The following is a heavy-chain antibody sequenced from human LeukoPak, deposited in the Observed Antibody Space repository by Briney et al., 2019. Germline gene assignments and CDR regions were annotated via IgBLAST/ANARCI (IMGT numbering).Heavy chain of an antibody. V-gene: IGHV3-30*02. CDR1: GFTVSSNY. CDR2: IPYDGSDK. Sequence: GGSLRLSCAASGFTVSSNYMSWVRQAPGKGLEWVAFIPYDGSDKFYADSVKGRFTISRDNSKNTLYLQMNSLRAEDTAVYNCAAMTSVTTGDYWGQGTLVTVSS. J-gene: IGHJ4*02. D-gene: IGHD4-11*01. CDR3: AAMTSVTTGDY.